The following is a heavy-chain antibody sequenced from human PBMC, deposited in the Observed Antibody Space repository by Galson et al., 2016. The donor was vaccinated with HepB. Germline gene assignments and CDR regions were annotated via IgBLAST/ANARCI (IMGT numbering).Heavy chain of an antibody. CDR3: AATTVGSGGTRRFDH. V-gene: IGHV3-7*02. CDR1: GFTFTNYW. CDR2: VSPNGGEE. Sequence: SLRLSCAASGFTFTNYWMNWVRQTPGKGLEWVANVSPNGGEEYYEDSVKGRFTISRDNAGTSLFLQMDSLRVDDTAVYYCAATTVGSGGTRRFDHWGHGILVTVSS. J-gene: IGHJ4*01. D-gene: IGHD4-11*01.